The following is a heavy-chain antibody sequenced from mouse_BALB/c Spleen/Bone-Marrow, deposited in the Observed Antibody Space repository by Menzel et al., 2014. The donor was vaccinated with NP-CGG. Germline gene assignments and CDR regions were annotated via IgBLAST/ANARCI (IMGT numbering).Heavy chain of an antibody. CDR3: AYWDLAY. D-gene: IGHD4-1*01. CDR1: GYSFTNYW. CDR2: INPSSGYT. J-gene: IGHJ3*01. Sequence: QVQLKQSGAELAKPGASVKMSCKASGYSFTNYWMHWVKQRPGQGLEWIGYINPSSGYTEYNQKFKDKTTLTADKSSSTAYMQLSSLTSEDSAVYYCAYWDLAYWGQGTLVTVSA. V-gene: IGHV1-4*02.